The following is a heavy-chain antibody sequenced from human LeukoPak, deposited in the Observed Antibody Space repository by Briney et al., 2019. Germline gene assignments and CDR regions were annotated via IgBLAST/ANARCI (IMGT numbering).Heavy chain of an antibody. CDR1: GYTFTGYY. CDR2: INPNSGGT. J-gene: IGHJ6*03. D-gene: IGHD5-18*01. Sequence: ASVKVSCKASGYTFTGYYMHWVRQAPGQGLEWMGWINPNSGGTNYAQKFQGRVTMTRDTSISTAYMELSRLRSDDTAVYYCARDGSANTAMVTVYYYYYMDVWGKGTTVTVSS. CDR3: ARDGSANTAMVTVYYYYYMDV. V-gene: IGHV1-2*02.